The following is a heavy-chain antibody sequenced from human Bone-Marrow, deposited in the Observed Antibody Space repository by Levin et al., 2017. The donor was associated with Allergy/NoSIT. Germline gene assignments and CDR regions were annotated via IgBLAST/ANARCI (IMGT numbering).Heavy chain of an antibody. Sequence: GGSLRLSCAASGFTFSNAWMNWVRQAPGKGLEWVGRIKSKTDGGTTDYAAPVKGRFTISRDDSKNTLYLQMNSLKTEDTAVYYCTTAPRITMVRGVIGSYYYYYGMDVWGQGTTVTVSS. CDR2: IKSKTDGGTT. V-gene: IGHV3-15*07. D-gene: IGHD3-10*01. CDR3: TTAPRITMVRGVIGSYYYYYGMDV. CDR1: GFTFSNAW. J-gene: IGHJ6*02.